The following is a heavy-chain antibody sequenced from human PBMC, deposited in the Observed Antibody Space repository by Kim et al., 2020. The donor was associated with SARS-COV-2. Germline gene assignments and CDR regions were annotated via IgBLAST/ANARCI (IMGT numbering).Heavy chain of an antibody. CDR2: PSDSYT. Sequence: PSDSYTHYSPSFQGHVTISADKSISTAYLQWSSLKASDTAMYYCARHSDYWGQGTLVTVSS. J-gene: IGHJ4*02. V-gene: IGHV5-10-1*01. CDR3: ARHSDY.